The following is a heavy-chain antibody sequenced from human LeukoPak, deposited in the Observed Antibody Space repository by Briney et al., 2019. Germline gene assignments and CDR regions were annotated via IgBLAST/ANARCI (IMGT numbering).Heavy chain of an antibody. CDR1: GGSISSSSYY. Sequence: SSETLSLTCTVSGGSISSSSYYWGWIRQPPGKGLEWIGSIYYSGSTYYNPSLKSRVTISVDTSKNQFSLKLSSVTAADTAVYYCARDLGSSSSGGDYWGQGTLVTVSS. V-gene: IGHV4-39*07. J-gene: IGHJ4*02. D-gene: IGHD6-6*01. CDR3: ARDLGSSSSGGDY. CDR2: IYYSGST.